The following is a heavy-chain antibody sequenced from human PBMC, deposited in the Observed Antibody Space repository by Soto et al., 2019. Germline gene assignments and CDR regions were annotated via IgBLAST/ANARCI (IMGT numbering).Heavy chain of an antibody. CDR3: ATTDSTSCYLCLGPDAFDI. CDR2: IYYSGST. Sequence: PSLTCTVSVGSITSVGYYWSWIRQHPGKGLEWIGYIYYSGSTYYNPSLKSRVTISVDTSKNQFSLKLSSVTAADTAVYYCATTDSTSCYLCLGPDAFDIWGQGTMVTVSS. J-gene: IGHJ3*02. CDR1: VGSITSVGYY. V-gene: IGHV4-31*03. D-gene: IGHD2-2*01.